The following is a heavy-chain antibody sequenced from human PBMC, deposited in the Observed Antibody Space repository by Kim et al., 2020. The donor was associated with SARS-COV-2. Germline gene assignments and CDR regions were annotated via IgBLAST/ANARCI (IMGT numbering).Heavy chain of an antibody. CDR3: ARLGSRGLG. D-gene: IGHD3-10*01. CDR2: IYYSGST. Sequence: SETLSLTCTVSGGSISSSSYYWGWIRQPPGKGLEWIGSIYYSGSTYYNPSLKSRVTISVDTSKNQFSLKLSSVTAADTAVYYCARLGSRGLGWGQGTLVTVSS. J-gene: IGHJ4*02. V-gene: IGHV4-39*01. CDR1: GGSISSSSYY.